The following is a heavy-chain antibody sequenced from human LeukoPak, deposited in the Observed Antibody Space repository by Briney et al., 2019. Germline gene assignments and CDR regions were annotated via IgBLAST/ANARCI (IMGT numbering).Heavy chain of an antibody. CDR2: INHSGST. Sequence: SETLSLTCAVYGGSFSGYYWSWIRQPPGKGLEWIGEINHSGSTNYNPSLKSRVTISVDTSKNQFSLKLSSVTAADTAVYYCASTRSGYDDYWGQGTLVTVSS. J-gene: IGHJ4*02. CDR3: ASTRSGYDDY. CDR1: GGSFSGYY. D-gene: IGHD5-12*01. V-gene: IGHV4-34*01.